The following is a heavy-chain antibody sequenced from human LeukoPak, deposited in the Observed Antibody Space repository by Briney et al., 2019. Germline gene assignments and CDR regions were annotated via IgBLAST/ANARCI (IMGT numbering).Heavy chain of an antibody. CDR3: AKGPRPDLTVLHTLEN. V-gene: IGHV3-23*01. CDR1: GFAFSNYA. Sequence: GRSLRLSCAASGFAFSNYAMSWVRQAAGRGLEWVATISSRGESTHDADSVKGRFTISRDNSKNSLYLQMDSLRAEDTAVYFCAKGPRPDLTVLHTLENWGQGTLVTVSS. CDR2: ISSRGEST. D-gene: IGHD1-14*01. J-gene: IGHJ4*02.